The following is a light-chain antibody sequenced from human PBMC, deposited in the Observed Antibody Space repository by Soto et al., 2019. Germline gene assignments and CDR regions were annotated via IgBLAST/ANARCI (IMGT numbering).Light chain of an antibody. CDR1: QAIGYY. CDR2: DAS. Sequence: EIVLTQSPATLSLSPGERATLSCRASQAIGYYLAWYQQKPGQAPMLLIYDASNRAPGVPDRFSGSGSGTDFPLTISSLEPEDFAVYFCQQRSDWPPLTFGGGTKVDIK. V-gene: IGKV3-11*01. CDR3: QQRSDWPPLT. J-gene: IGKJ4*01.